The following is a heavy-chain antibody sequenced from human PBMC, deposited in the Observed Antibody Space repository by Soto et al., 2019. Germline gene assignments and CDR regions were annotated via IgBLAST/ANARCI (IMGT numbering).Heavy chain of an antibody. CDR3: AKTKFRGVVVNV. J-gene: IGHJ6*02. CDR2: ISNSGNT. CDR1: GFTFSSYA. Sequence: EVQLLECGGALVQPGVSLRHSCAASGFTFSSYAMYWVRQAPGKGLEWVSTISNSGNTYYADSVEGRFTISRDNSKNTLYLQMNSLRAEDTAVYYCAKTKFRGVVVNVWVQGTTVTVSS. V-gene: IGHV3-23*01. D-gene: IGHD3-10*01.